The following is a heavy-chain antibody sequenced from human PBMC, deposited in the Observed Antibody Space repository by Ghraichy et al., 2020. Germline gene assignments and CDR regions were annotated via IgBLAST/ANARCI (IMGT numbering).Heavy chain of an antibody. J-gene: IGHJ6*02. CDR1: GGSISSYY. CDR3: ARAGGPLEYSYYYGMDV. Sequence: SETLSLTCTVSGGSISSYYWSWIRQPPGKGLEWIGYIYYSGSTNFNPSLKSRVTISVDTSKNQFSLKLSSVTAADTAVYDFARAGGPLEYSYYYGMDVWGQGTTVTVSS. V-gene: IGHV4-59*01. CDR2: IYYSGST. D-gene: IGHD3-10*01.